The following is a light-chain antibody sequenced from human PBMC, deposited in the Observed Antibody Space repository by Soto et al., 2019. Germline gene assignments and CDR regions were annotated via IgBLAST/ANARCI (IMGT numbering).Light chain of an antibody. J-gene: IGKJ2*01. CDR3: QQSYTSQQT. CDR2: AAT. V-gene: IGKV1-39*01. CDR1: QTFNNY. Sequence: DIQIPQSPSSLSAYARHTVSITFRAGQTFNNYLNWYQHKPGKVPKLLIYAATALQSGVPSRFSASASGTDFTLTIINVRTEDCGTYYCQQSYTSQQTFGQGTKVDIK.